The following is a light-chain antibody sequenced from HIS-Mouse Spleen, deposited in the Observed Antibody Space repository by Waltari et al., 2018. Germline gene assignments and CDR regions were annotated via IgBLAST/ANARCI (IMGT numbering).Light chain of an antibody. CDR2: EGS. CDR3: CSYAGSSTYVV. J-gene: IGLJ2*01. CDR1: RSDVGSYNL. Sequence: SPGQSITISCTGTRSDVGSYNLVSWYQQHPGKAPKLMIYEGSKRPSGVSNRFSGSKSGNTASLTISGLQAEDEADYYCCSYAGSSTYVVFGGGTKLTVL. V-gene: IGLV2-23*01.